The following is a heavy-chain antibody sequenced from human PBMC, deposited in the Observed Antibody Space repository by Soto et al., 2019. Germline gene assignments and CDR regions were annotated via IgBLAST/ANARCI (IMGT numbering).Heavy chain of an antibody. D-gene: IGHD3-22*01. CDR3: ARAITMIVVVITWPDAFDI. Sequence: GASVKVSCKASGYTLTSYYMQWVRQAPGQGLEWMGIINPSGGSTSYAQKFQGRVTMTRDTSTSTVYMELSSLRSEDTAVYYCARAITMIVVVITWPDAFDIWGQGTMVTVSS. CDR1: GYTLTSYY. J-gene: IGHJ3*02. CDR2: INPSGGST. V-gene: IGHV1-46*01.